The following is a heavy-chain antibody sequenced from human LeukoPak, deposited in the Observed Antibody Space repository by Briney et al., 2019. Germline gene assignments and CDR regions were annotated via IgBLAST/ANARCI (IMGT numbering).Heavy chain of an antibody. CDR3: ARTWNDLIDY. J-gene: IGHJ4*02. CDR1: GFIFTNYF. CDR2: ISSSGSTI. V-gene: IGHV3-11*01. Sequence: GGSLRLSCAASGFIFTNYFMSWVRQAPGKGLEWVSYISSSGSTIYYADSVKGRFTISRDNAKNSLYLQMNSLRAEDTAVYYCARTWNDLIDYWGQGTLVTVSS. D-gene: IGHD1-1*01.